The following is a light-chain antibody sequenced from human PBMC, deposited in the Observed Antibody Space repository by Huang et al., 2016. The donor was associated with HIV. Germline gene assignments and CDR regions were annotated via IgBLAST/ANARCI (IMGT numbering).Light chain of an antibody. CDR3: QQSYSTPLT. CDR1: QNIETY. V-gene: IGKV1-39*01. Sequence: DIQMTQSPSSLSASVGDRVTITCRASQNIETYLNWYQQKPGKSPKLLFFAASILQSGVPSRFSGSGSGTDFTLTISSLQPEDFATFYCQQSYSTPLTFGGGTKVEI. CDR2: AAS. J-gene: IGKJ4*01.